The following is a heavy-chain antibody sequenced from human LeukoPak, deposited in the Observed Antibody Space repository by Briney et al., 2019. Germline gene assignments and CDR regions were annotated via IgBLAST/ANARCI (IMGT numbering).Heavy chain of an antibody. J-gene: IGHJ3*02. CDR3: ARFGLGKHIEVAGIPFDI. CDR1: GYSFTSNV. CDR2: ISAYNGNT. V-gene: IGHV1-18*01. D-gene: IGHD6-19*01. Sequence: ASVKVFCKASGYSFTSNVISWVRQAPGQGLEWMGWISAYNGNTNYAQKLQGRVTMTTDTSTSTAYMELRSLRSDDTAVYYCARFGLGKHIEVAGIPFDIWGQGTMVTVSS.